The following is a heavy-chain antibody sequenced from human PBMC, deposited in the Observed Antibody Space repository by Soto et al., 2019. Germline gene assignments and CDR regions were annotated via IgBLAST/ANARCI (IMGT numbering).Heavy chain of an antibody. CDR1: GYTFTSNA. Sequence: QVQLVQSGAEVKKPGASVKVSCKASGYTFTSNAIHWVRQAPGQRLEWIGKIDAGNGNTKYSEKFQGRVTITSDTSASAAYMELSTLGSEDTSIYYCGRTENDYSRFDYWGQGTLVTVSS. J-gene: IGHJ4*02. CDR3: GRTENDYSRFDY. V-gene: IGHV1-3*01. D-gene: IGHD3-16*01. CDR2: IDAGNGNT.